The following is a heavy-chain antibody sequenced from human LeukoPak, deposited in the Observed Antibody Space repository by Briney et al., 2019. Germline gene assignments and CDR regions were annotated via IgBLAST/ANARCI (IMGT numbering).Heavy chain of an antibody. CDR2: IYTSGNT. V-gene: IGHV4-61*02. CDR3: ARDRAGDSFDI. Sequence: SETLSLTCTVSGDSISSGNYYWTWIRQPAGKVLEWIGRIYTSGNTNYNPSLKSQVTISMDTSKNQFSLNLNSVTAADTAVYYCARDRAGDSFDIWGQGTMVTVSS. CDR1: GDSISSGNYY. D-gene: IGHD7-27*01. J-gene: IGHJ3*02.